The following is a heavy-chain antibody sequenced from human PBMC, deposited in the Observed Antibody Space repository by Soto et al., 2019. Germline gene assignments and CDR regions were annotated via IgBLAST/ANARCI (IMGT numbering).Heavy chain of an antibody. Sequence: QVPLVQSGAEVKKPGASVKVSCKASGYTFTSYDINWVRQATGQGLEWMGWMNPNSGNTGYAQKFQGRVTMTRNTSISTAYMELSSLRSEDTAVYYCARPIVVVVAAPEYYFDYWGQGTLVTVSS. D-gene: IGHD2-15*01. J-gene: IGHJ4*02. CDR3: ARPIVVVVAAPEYYFDY. CDR1: GYTFTSYD. V-gene: IGHV1-8*01. CDR2: MNPNSGNT.